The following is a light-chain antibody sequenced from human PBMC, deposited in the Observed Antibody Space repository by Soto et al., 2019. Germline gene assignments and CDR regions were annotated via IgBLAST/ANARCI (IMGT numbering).Light chain of an antibody. CDR1: QSVSSSY. J-gene: IGKJ4*01. CDR2: DAY. V-gene: IGKV3-20*01. CDR3: QQYGDWTLT. Sequence: EILLTQSPGTLSLSPGERATLSCRASQSVSSSYLAWYQHQPGQAPRRVIFDAYNRAAGIPARFSGSGAGTDFTRTISSLQSEDFAVDYCQQYGDWTLTFGGGTKVDIK.